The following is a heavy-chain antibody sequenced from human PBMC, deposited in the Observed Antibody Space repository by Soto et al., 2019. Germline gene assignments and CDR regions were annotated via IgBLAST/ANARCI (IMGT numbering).Heavy chain of an antibody. D-gene: IGHD2-15*01. CDR2: ISGSGGST. CDR3: AKSRRRSCSGGSCHYFDY. CDR1: GFPFSRYA. V-gene: IGHV3-23*01. Sequence: EVQLLESGGGLVQPGGSLRLSFAASGFPFSRYAMSWFRQAPGKGLEWCSAISGSGGSTYYADSVKGRFTISRDNSKNTLYLQMNSLRAEDTAVYYCAKSRRRSCSGGSCHYFDYWGQGTLVTVSS. J-gene: IGHJ4*02.